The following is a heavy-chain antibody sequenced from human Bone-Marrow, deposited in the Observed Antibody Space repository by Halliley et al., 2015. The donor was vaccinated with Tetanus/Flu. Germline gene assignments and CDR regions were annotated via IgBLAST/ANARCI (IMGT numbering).Heavy chain of an antibody. Sequence: IGGRGSDKYYADSVKGRFTNSRANSKNTLYLQMNSLRAEDADVYYYAKWRTSDPFDYWGQGPLVTVSS. CDR3: AKWRTSDPFDY. J-gene: IGHJ4*02. CDR2: IGGRGSDK. V-gene: IGHV3-23*01. D-gene: IGHD3-3*01.